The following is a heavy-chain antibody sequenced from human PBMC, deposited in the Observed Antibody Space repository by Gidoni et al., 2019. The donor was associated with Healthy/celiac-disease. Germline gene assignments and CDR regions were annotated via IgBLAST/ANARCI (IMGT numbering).Heavy chain of an antibody. CDR3: ARDIYYYDSSGYYSFDY. CDR2: INPSGGTT. CDR1: GYTFTTYY. Sequence: QVQLVQSGAEVKKPGASVKVSCKASGYTFTTYYIHWVRQAPGQGLEWMGIINPSGGTTTYAQKFQGRITMTRDTSTNTVYMELSSLRSEDTAVYYCARDIYYYDSSGYYSFDYWGQGTLVTVSS. D-gene: IGHD3-22*01. J-gene: IGHJ4*02. V-gene: IGHV1-46*01.